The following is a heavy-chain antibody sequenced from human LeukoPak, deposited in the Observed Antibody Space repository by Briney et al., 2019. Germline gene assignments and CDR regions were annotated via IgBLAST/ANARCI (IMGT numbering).Heavy chain of an antibody. CDR2: ISGSGGNT. V-gene: IGHV3-23*01. CDR3: AGDSRIAAAGTRETSFDY. D-gene: IGHD6-13*01. CDR1: GFTFSSYA. J-gene: IGHJ4*02. Sequence: GGSLRLSCAASGFTFSSYAMSWVCQAPGKGLEWVSSISGSGGNTYYADSVKGRFTISRDNSKNTLYLQMNSLRAEDTAVYYCAGDSRIAAAGTRETSFDYWGQGTLVTVSS.